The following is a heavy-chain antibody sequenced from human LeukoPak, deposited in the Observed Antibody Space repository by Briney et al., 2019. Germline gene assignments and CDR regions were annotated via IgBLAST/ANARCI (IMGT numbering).Heavy chain of an antibody. CDR1: GFTFSSYG. J-gene: IGHJ4*02. Sequence: GGSLRLSCAASGFTFSSYGMHWVRQAPGKGLEWVAVISYDGSNKYYPDSVKGRFTISRDNSKNTLYLQMNSLRAEDTAVYYCAKDEGRVGAPAGFDYWGQGTLVTVSS. V-gene: IGHV3-30*18. CDR3: AKDEGRVGAPAGFDY. CDR2: ISYDGSNK. D-gene: IGHD1-26*01.